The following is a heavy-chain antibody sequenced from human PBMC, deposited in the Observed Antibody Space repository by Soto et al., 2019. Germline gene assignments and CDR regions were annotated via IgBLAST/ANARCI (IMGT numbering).Heavy chain of an antibody. V-gene: IGHV4-31*02. Sequence: SETLSLTCTVSGASISTATFYWIRQLPGEALEWIGYIYYSGSAYYNSSLRSRATLSLDTSKSEFSLTLTSLTAADTAVYYCARGEAGVAGRLDYWGQGTLVTVSS. D-gene: IGHD6-19*01. CDR2: IYYSGSA. J-gene: IGHJ4*02. CDR3: ARGEAGVAGRLDY. CDR1: GASISTATFY.